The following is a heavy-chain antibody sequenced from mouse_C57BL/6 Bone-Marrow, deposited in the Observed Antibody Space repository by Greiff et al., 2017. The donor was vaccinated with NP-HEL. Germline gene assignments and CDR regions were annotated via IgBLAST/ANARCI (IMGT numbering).Heavy chain of an antibody. CDR2: IYPRSGNT. D-gene: IGHD1-1*01. Sequence: VQLQQSGAELARPGASVKLSCKASGYTFTSYGISWVKQRTGQGLEWIGEIYPRSGNTYYNEKFKGKATLTADKSSSTSYMELRSLTSEDSAVYFCARRDYGYYFDYWGQGTTLTVSS. J-gene: IGHJ2*01. CDR1: GYTFTSYG. CDR3: ARRDYGYYFDY. V-gene: IGHV1-81*01.